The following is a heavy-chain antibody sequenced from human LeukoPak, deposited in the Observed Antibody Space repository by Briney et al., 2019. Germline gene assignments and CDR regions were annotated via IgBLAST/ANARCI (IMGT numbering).Heavy chain of an antibody. CDR3: ARRGYSYGPRYYYYMDV. CDR2: IYYSGST. CDR1: GGSISSSSYY. D-gene: IGHD5-18*01. Sequence: PSETLSLTCTVSGGSISSSSYYWGWIRQPPGKGLEWIGSIYYSGSTYYNPSLKSRVTISVDTSKNQFSLKLSSVTAADTAVYYCARRGYSYGPRYYYYMDVWGKGTTVTVSS. V-gene: IGHV4-39*07. J-gene: IGHJ6*03.